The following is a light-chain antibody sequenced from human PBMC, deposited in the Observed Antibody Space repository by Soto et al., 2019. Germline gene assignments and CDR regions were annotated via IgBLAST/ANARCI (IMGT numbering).Light chain of an antibody. J-gene: IGKJ2*01. Sequence: VVMTPSPLSLAVTLGQPASISCRSSQSLVYSDGNTYLNWLQQRPGQSPRSLVYKVSNRDSGVPDRLSGSGSGADFPRTSSRVEAEDGGVYYCMQGRHWATFGQGTKLEIK. V-gene: IGKV2-30*01. CDR1: QSLVYSDGNTY. CDR3: MQGRHWAT. CDR2: KVS.